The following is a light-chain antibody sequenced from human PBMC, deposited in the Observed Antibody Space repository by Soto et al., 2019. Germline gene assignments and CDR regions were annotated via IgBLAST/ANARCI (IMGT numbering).Light chain of an antibody. CDR2: EDN. Sequence: QSVLTQPASVSGSPGQSITISCAGTNIDVGNYHLVSWYQKHPGKAPKLMIYEDNKRPTGVSTRFSGSKSGNTASLTISGLQAEDEADYYCCSYAGSATLPHWVFGGGTQLTVL. CDR1: NIDVGNYHL. CDR3: CSYAGSATLPHWV. J-gene: IGLJ3*02. V-gene: IGLV2-23*01.